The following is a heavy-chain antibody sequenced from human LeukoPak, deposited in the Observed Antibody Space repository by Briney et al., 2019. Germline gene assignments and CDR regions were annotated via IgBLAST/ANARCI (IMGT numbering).Heavy chain of an antibody. Sequence: SETLSLTCTVSGVSISSSSYYWGWIRQPPGKGLEWIGSIYYSGSTYYNPSLKSRVTISVDTSKNQFSLKLSSVTAADTAVYYCARDLWGSSSIWFDPWAREPWSPSPQ. V-gene: IGHV4-39*07. CDR3: ARDLWGSSSIWFDP. J-gene: IGHJ5*02. CDR2: IYYSGST. D-gene: IGHD3-16*01. CDR1: GVSISSSSYY.